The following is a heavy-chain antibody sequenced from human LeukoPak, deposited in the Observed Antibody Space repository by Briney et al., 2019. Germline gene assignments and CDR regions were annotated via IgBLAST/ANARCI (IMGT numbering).Heavy chain of an antibody. Sequence: GESLKISCKGSGYSFANYWIAWVRQKPRKGLEWMGIIRADSQITYSPSFQGQVTFSADRSKDTAYLRWSSLKASDTAMYYCARRGGTPFYDYWGQGTLVTVSP. D-gene: IGHD1-14*01. CDR1: GYSFANYW. V-gene: IGHV5-51*01. CDR3: ARRGGTPFYDY. J-gene: IGHJ4*02. CDR2: IRADSQI.